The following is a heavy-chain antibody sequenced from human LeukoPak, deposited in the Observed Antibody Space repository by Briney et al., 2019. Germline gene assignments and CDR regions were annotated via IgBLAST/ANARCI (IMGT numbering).Heavy chain of an antibody. V-gene: IGHV1-2*02. CDR3: RLSEWSNVYYMDV. Sequence: ASVKVSCKASGCTFTGYYMHWVRQAPGQGLEWMGWISPNSGGTNYAQKFQGRVTMTRDTSISTGYMELSRLRSDDTAVYYCRLSEWSNVYYMDVWGKGTTVTVSS. D-gene: IGHD3-3*01. CDR1: GCTFTGYY. J-gene: IGHJ6*03. CDR2: ISPNSGGT.